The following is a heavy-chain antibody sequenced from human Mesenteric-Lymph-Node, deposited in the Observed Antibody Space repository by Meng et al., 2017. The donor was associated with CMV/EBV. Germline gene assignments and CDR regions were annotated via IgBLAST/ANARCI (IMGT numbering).Heavy chain of an antibody. J-gene: IGHJ4*02. CDR2: ITSSRTYI. CDR1: GFTFSTYT. Sequence: GESLKISCAASGFTFSTYTMNWVRQAPGKGLEWVSSITSSRTYIYYADSVKGRFTISRDNAKNSLYLQMNSLRAEDTAVYYCAKTSLFEYWGQGTLVTVSS. V-gene: IGHV3-21*01. CDR3: AKTSLFEY.